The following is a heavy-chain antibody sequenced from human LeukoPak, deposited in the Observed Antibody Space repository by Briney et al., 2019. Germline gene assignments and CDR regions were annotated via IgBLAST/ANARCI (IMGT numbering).Heavy chain of an antibody. Sequence: GASVKVSCKASGYTFTSYYMHWVRQAPGQGLEWMGIINPSGGSTSYAQKFQGRVTMTRDTSISTAYMELSRLRSDDTAVYYCARGPYYDFWSGYYTALGYYYYMDVWGKGTTVTVSS. V-gene: IGHV1-46*01. J-gene: IGHJ6*03. CDR1: GYTFTSYY. CDR2: INPSGGST. D-gene: IGHD3-3*01. CDR3: ARGPYYDFWSGYYTALGYYYYMDV.